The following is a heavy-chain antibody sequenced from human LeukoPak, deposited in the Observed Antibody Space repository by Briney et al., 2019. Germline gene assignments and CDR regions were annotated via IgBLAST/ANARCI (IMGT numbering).Heavy chain of an antibody. CDR1: GGTFSSYA. CDR3: AGVRPPNVNRYYYYYYMDV. V-gene: IGHV1-69*04. J-gene: IGHJ6*03. CDR2: IIPILGIA. D-gene: IGHD2/OR15-2a*01. Sequence: GASVKVSCKASGGTFSSYAISWVRQAPGQGLEWMGRIIPILGIANYAQKFQGRVTITADKSTSTAYMELSSLRSEDTAVYYCAGVRPPNVNRYYYYYYMDVWGKGTTVTVSS.